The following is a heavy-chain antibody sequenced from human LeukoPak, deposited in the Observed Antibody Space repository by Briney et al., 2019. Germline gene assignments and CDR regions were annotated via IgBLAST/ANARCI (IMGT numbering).Heavy chain of an antibody. Sequence: PSETLSLTRTVSGVSISSSSYYCGWIRQPPGKGLEWIGSIYYSRSNYYNPSLKSRVTISVDTSKTQFSLKLSSVTAADTAVYYCAIWVEDYGAFDIWGQGTMVTVSS. V-gene: IGHV4-39*01. CDR1: GVSISSSSYY. D-gene: IGHD4-17*01. J-gene: IGHJ3*02. CDR2: IYYSRSN. CDR3: AIWVEDYGAFDI.